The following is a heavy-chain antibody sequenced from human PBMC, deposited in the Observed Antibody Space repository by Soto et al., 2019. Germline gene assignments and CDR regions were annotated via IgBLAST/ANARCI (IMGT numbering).Heavy chain of an antibody. Sequence: SETLSLTCTVSCGSISSYYWSWIRQPPGKGLEWIGYIYYSGSTNYNPSLKSRVTISVDTSKNQFSLKLSSVTAADTAVYYCARRTKIVGAAPGYNWFDPWGQGTLVTVSS. V-gene: IGHV4-59*01. J-gene: IGHJ5*02. CDR2: IYYSGST. CDR3: ARRTKIVGAAPGYNWFDP. D-gene: IGHD1-26*01. CDR1: CGSISSYY.